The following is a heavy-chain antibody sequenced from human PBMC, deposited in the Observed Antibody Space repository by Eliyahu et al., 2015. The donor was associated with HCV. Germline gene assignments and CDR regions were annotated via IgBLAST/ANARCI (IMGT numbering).Heavy chain of an antibody. CDR2: VSYNGDA. D-gene: IGHD3-16*01. CDR1: GGSISPNLXH. V-gene: IGHV4-39*07. J-gene: IGHJ4*02. CDR3: ATDSDYLWGGD. Sequence: QLQLQESGPGLVKPSETLSLSCSVSGGSISPNLXHWGWVRQPPGKGLEWVGSVSYNGDAYYNPSLRSRAIISVDPSNHRFFLKLTSVTAADTAMYYCATDSDYLWGGDWGQGTLVTVSS.